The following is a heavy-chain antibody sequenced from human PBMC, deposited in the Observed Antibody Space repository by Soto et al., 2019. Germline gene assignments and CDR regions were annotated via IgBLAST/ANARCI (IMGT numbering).Heavy chain of an antibody. D-gene: IGHD3-10*01. CDR1: GFTFSSYS. CDR2: ISSSSSYT. CDR3: ARVVHYYGSGSYYGPYFDY. V-gene: IGHV3-21*04. Sequence: GGSLRLSCAASGFTFSSYSMNWVRQAPGKGLEWVSSISSSSSYTNYADSVKGRFTISRDNAKNSLYLQMNSLRAEDTAVYYCARVVHYYGSGSYYGPYFDYWGQGTLVTVSS. J-gene: IGHJ4*02.